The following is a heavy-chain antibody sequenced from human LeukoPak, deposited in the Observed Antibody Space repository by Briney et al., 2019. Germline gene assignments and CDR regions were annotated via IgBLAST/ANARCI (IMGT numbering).Heavy chain of an antibody. J-gene: IGHJ5*02. CDR1: GGSFSGYY. V-gene: IGHV4-34*01. D-gene: IGHD7-27*01. CDR2: INHSGST. Sequence: SETLSLTYAVYGGSFSGYYWSWIRQPPGKGLEWIGEINHSGSTNYNPSLKSRVTISVATSKNQFSLKLTSVTAADTAVYYCARGSFTTGGWFDRWGQGTLVTVSS. CDR3: ARGSFTTGGWFDR.